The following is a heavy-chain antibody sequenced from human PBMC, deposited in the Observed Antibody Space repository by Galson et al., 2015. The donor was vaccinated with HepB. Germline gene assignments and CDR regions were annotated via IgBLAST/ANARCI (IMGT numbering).Heavy chain of an antibody. V-gene: IGHV1-69*04. Sequence: SVKVSCKASGGTFSSYAISWVRQAPGQGLEWMGRIIPILGIANYAQKFQGRVTITADKSTSTAYMELSSLRSEDTAVYYCARAFVTGGRPDYWGQGTLVTVSS. D-gene: IGHD2-15*01. CDR1: GGTFSSYA. CDR3: ARAFVTGGRPDY. CDR2: IIPILGIA. J-gene: IGHJ4*02.